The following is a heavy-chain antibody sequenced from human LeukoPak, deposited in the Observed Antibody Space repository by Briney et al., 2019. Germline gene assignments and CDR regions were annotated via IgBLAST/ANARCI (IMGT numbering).Heavy chain of an antibody. V-gene: IGHV3-74*01. CDR3: ARTPELYYDSSGYYFDY. Sequence: PGGSLRLSCAASGFTFRSYWMHWVRQAPGKGLVWVSRINTDGNTTNYADSVRGRFTISRDNAKNTLYLQMNSLRAEDTAVYYCARTPELYYDSSGYYFDYWGQGTLVTVSS. CDR1: GFTFRSYW. J-gene: IGHJ4*02. D-gene: IGHD3-22*01. CDR2: INTDGNTT.